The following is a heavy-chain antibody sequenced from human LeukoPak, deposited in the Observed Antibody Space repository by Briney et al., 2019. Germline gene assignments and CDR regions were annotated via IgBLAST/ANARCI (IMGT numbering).Heavy chain of an antibody. D-gene: IGHD6-13*01. Sequence: SGTLSLTCAVSGGSISSGGYSWSWIRQPPGKGLEWIGYIYHSGSTYYNPSLKSRVTISVDRSKNQFSLKLSSVTAADTAVYYCARGVYIAAAQYAYWGQGTLVTVSS. CDR2: IYHSGST. V-gene: IGHV4-30-2*01. CDR1: GGSISSGGYS. CDR3: ARGVYIAAAQYAY. J-gene: IGHJ4*02.